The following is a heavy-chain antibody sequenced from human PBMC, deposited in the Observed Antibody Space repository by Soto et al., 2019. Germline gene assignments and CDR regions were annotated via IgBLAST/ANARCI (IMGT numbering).Heavy chain of an antibody. D-gene: IGHD2-21*02. V-gene: IGHV1-2*02. CDR3: ARGGSAVVTAIRSDY. CDR1: GYTFTGYY. CDR2: INPNSGGT. Sequence: GASVKVSCKASGYTFTGYYMHWVRQAPGQGLEWMGWINPNSGGTNYAQKFQGRVTMTRDTSISTAYMELSRLRSDDTAVYYCARGGSAVVTAIRSDYWGQGTLVTVSS. J-gene: IGHJ4*02.